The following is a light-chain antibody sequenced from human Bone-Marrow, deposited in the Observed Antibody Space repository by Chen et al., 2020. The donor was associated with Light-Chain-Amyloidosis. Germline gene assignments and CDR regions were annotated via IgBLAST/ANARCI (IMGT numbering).Light chain of an antibody. Sequence: SYELTQPPSVSVSPGPTASINCSGDDLPTKYAYWYQQKPGQSPVLVIHRDTERPSGISERFSGSSSGTTATLTISGVQAEDEADYHCQSADSSGTYEVIFGGGTKLTVL. V-gene: IGLV3-25*03. CDR2: RDT. CDR3: QSADSSGTYEVI. J-gene: IGLJ2*01. CDR1: DLPTKY.